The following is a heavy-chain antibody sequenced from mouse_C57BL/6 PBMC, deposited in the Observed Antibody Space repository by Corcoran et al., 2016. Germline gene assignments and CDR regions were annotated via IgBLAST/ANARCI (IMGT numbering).Heavy chain of an antibody. D-gene: IGHD2-1*01. J-gene: IGHJ4*01. CDR3: ARQQIYYGNPYAMDY. V-gene: IGHV1-84*01. CDR1: GYTFTDYY. Sequence: QIQLQQSGPELVKPGASVKISCKASGYTFTDYYINWVKQRPGQGLEWIGWIYPGSGNNKYNEKFKGKTTLTVDTSSSTAYMQLSSLTSEDSAVYFCARQQIYYGNPYAMDYWGQGTSVTVSS. CDR2: IYPGSGNN.